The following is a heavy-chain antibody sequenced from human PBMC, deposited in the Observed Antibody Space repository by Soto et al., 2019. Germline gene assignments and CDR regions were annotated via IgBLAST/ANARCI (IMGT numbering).Heavy chain of an antibody. CDR3: ARATPYNRIAAAAWYFDL. Sequence: QVQLVESGGGVVQPGRSLRLSCGASGFTFSSYAMHWVRQAPGKGLEWVAVISYDGSNKYYADSVKGRFTISRDNSKNTLYLQMNSLRAEDTAVYYCARATPYNRIAAAAWYFDLWGRGTLVTVSS. CDR2: ISYDGSNK. D-gene: IGHD6-13*01. J-gene: IGHJ2*01. CDR1: GFTFSSYA. V-gene: IGHV3-30-3*01.